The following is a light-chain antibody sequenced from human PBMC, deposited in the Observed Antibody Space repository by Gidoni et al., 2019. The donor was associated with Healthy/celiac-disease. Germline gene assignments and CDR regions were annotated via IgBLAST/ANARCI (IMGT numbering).Light chain of an antibody. V-gene: IGLV2-14*01. CDR1: SSDVGCYNY. CDR3: SSYTSSSTLG. CDR2: EVS. Sequence: QSDLTQPASVSGSPGQSITISCTGTSSDVGCYNYVSWYQQHPGKAPKLLIYEVSNRPAGVSNRFSCSKSCNTASLTISVLQSEDEADYYCSSYTSSSTLGFGGGTKLTVL. J-gene: IGLJ3*02.